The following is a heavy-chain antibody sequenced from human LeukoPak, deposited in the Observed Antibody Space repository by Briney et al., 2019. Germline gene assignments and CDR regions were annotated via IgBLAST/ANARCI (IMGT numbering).Heavy chain of an antibody. CDR1: GFTFSSYG. V-gene: IGHV3-30*03. CDR3: AQSGSSQLPDY. CDR2: ISYDGSNK. Sequence: PGGSLRLSCAASGFTFSSYGMHWVRQAPGKGLEWVAVISYDGSNKYYTGSVKGRFTISRDNSKNTLYLQMNSLRAEDTAVYYCAQSGSSQLPDYWGQGTLVTVSS. D-gene: IGHD1-26*01. J-gene: IGHJ4*02.